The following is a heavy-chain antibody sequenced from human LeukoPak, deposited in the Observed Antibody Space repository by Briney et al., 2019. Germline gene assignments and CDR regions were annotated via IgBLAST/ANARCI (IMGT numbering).Heavy chain of an antibody. CDR3: AKGRRGSSYVHYFDS. CDR2: ISYGETET. J-gene: IGHJ4*02. Sequence: GRSLRLSCEPPGFTFSNYGFDWVRQPPGKGLEWVAFISYGETETHYTDSLKGRFTISRDNCNSTLYLTMNSLGREDTAVYYCAKGRRGSSYVHYFDSWGQGALVTVSS. CDR1: GFTFSNYG. D-gene: IGHD5-18*01. V-gene: IGHV3-30*02.